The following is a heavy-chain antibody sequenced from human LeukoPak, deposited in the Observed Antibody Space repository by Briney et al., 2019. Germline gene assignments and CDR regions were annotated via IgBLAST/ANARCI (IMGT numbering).Heavy chain of an antibody. Sequence: PGGSLRLSCAASGFTFSDYYMSWIRQAPGKGLKWVSYISSSGSTIYYADSVKGRFTISRDNAKNSLYLQMNSLRAEDTAVYYCASGVSSTSCYVDYWGQGTLVTVSS. CDR2: ISSSGSTI. D-gene: IGHD2-2*01. CDR1: GFTFSDYY. J-gene: IGHJ4*02. CDR3: ASGVSSTSCYVDY. V-gene: IGHV3-11*04.